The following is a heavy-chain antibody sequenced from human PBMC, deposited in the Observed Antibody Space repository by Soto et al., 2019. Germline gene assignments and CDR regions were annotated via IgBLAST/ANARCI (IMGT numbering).Heavy chain of an antibody. D-gene: IGHD3-3*01. CDR2: IYYSGST. CDR3: ARGAYYDVWGGYSGWFDP. V-gene: IGHV4-59*01. CDR1: GGSISSYY. J-gene: IGHJ5*02. Sequence: QVQLQESGPGLVKPSETLSLTCTVSGGSISSYYWSWIRQPPGKGLEWIGYIYYSGSTNYNPSLKGRITISVDTSKNQFSLKLSFVTAADAAVYSCARGAYYDVWGGYSGWFDPWGQGTLVTVSS.